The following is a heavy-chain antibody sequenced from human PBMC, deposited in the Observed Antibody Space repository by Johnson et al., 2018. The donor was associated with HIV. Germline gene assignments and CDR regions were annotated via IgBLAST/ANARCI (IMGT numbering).Heavy chain of an antibody. CDR3: AFESGSYFRHAFDV. V-gene: IGHV3-30*04. D-gene: IGHD1-26*01. CDR1: GFTFSSYA. CDR2: ISYDGSDK. J-gene: IGHJ3*01. Sequence: QVQLVESGGGVVQPGRSLRLSCAASGFTFSSYAMHWVRQAPAKGLEWVAVISYDGSDKYYADSVKGRFTISRDSSKNTLYLQMNSLRAEDTAFYYCAFESGSYFRHAFDVWGQGTMVTVSS.